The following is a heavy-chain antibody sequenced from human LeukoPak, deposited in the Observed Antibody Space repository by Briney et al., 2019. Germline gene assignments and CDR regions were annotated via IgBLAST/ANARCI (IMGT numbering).Heavy chain of an antibody. J-gene: IGHJ4*02. CDR3: ARVKDTAMVPDY. D-gene: IGHD5-18*01. Sequence: ASVKVSCKASGYTFSSYDINWVRQATGQGLEWMGWMNPNSGNTGYAQKFQGRVTMTTDTSMSTAYMELSRLTSDDTAVYYCARVKDTAMVPDYWGQGTLVTVSS. CDR1: GYTFSSYD. CDR2: MNPNSGNT. V-gene: IGHV1-8*01.